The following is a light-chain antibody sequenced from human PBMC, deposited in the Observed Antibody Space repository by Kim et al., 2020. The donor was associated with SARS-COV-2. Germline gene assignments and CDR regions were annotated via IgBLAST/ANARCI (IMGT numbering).Light chain of an antibody. V-gene: IGLV2-11*03. J-gene: IGLJ2*01. CDR1: RSDVGAYNY. Sequence: QSCTIAGTGTRSDVGAYNYVSWYQQHPDKAPKLMIYDVSKRPSGVPDRFSGSKSGNAASLTISGLQPEDEADYYCCSYAGTSILLAIGGGTKLTVL. CDR3: CSYAGTSILLA. CDR2: DVS.